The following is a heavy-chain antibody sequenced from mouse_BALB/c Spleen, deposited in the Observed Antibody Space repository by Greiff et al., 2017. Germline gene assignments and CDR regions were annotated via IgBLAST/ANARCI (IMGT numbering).Heavy chain of an antibody. V-gene: IGHV1S126*01. J-gene: IGHJ4*01. CDR1: GYSFTSYW. Sequence: VQLQQSGPQLVRPGASVKISCKASGYSFTSYWMHWVKQRPGQGLEWIGMIDPSDSETRLNQKFKDKATLTVDKSSSTAYMQLSSPTSEDSAVYYCARSLPYYYAMDYWGQGTSVTVSS. CDR2: IDPSDSET. CDR3: ARSLPYYYAMDY.